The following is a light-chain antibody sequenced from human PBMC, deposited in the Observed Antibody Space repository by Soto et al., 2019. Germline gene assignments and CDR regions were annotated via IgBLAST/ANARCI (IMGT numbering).Light chain of an antibody. CDR3: QQRSSWPPPT. J-gene: IGKJ4*01. CDR2: DAS. CDR1: QSVNSY. Sequence: EIVLTQSPATLSLSPGERATLSCRASQSVNSYLAWYQQRPGQAPRLLIYDASNRATGIPARFSGSGSGTDFNLTISSLEPEDFAIYYCQQRSSWPPPTFGGGTRVDMK. V-gene: IGKV3-11*01.